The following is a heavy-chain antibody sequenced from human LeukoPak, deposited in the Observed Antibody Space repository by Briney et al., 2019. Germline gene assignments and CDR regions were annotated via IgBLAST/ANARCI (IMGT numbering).Heavy chain of an antibody. Sequence: PGGSLRLSCAASGFTFSSCAMHWVRQAPGKGLEWVAVISYDGSNKYYADSVKGRFTISRDNSKNTLYLQMNSLRAEDTAVYYCARDRFDALDYWGQGTLVTVSS. D-gene: IGHD3-10*01. CDR2: ISYDGSNK. V-gene: IGHV3-30-3*01. J-gene: IGHJ4*02. CDR1: GFTFSSCA. CDR3: ARDRFDALDY.